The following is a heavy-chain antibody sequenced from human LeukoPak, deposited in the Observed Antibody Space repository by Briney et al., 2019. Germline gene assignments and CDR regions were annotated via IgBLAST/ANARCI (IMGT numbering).Heavy chain of an antibody. CDR2: ISSNGGST. Sequence: GGSLRLSCAASGFTFSSYAMHWVRQAPGKGLEYVSAISSNGGSTYYANSVKGRFTISRDNSKNTLYLQMGSLRAEDMAVYYCARDPLPSGSWSGAFDIWGQGTMVTVSS. CDR1: GFTFSSYA. CDR3: ARDPLPSGSWSGAFDI. D-gene: IGHD6-13*01. V-gene: IGHV3-64*01. J-gene: IGHJ3*02.